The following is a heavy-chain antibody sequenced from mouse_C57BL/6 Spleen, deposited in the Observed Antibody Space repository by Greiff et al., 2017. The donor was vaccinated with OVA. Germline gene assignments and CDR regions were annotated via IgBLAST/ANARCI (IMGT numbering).Heavy chain of an antibody. CDR1: GYTFTDYY. CDR2: INPNNGGT. CDR3: ARWGKGEDY. J-gene: IGHJ2*01. V-gene: IGHV1-26*01. Sequence: VQLQQSGPELVKPGASVKISCKASGYTFTDYYMNWVKQSHGKSLEWIGDINPNNGGTSYNQKFKGKATLTVDKSSSTAYMELRSLTSEDSAVYYCARWGKGEDYWGQGTTLTVSS. D-gene: IGHD3-3*01.